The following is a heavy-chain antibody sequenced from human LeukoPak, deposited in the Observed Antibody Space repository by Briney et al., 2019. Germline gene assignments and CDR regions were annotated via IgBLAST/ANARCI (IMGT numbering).Heavy chain of an antibody. V-gene: IGHV1-24*01. CDR3: ARALTSIAVAGTNDY. CDR1: GCTLTELS. CDR2: FDPEDGET. Sequence: ASVKVSCKVSGCTLTELSMHWVRQAPGKGLEWMGGFDPEDGETIYAQKFQGRVTMTEDTSTDTAYMELRSLRSDDTAVYYCARALTSIAVAGTNDYWGQGTLVTVSS. D-gene: IGHD6-19*01. J-gene: IGHJ4*02.